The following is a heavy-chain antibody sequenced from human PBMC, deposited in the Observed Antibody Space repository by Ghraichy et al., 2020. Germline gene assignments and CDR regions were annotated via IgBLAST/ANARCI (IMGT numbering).Heavy chain of an antibody. CDR3: SRGGGNNWNHVTPSNYYGMDV. Sequence: SVKVSCKTSGGTFRSYGISWVRQAPGQGLEWMGGIIPGFATPDYAQKFQGRVTITADESTTTVYMEMSSLRSEDTAVYYCSRGGGNNWNHVTPSNYYGMDVWGQGTTVTVSS. CDR1: GGTFRSYG. J-gene: IGHJ6*02. V-gene: IGHV1-69*13. CDR2: IIPGFATP. D-gene: IGHD1-14*01.